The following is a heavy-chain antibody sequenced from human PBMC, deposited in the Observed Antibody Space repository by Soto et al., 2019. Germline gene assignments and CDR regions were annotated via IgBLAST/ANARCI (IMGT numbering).Heavy chain of an antibody. D-gene: IGHD6-19*01. V-gene: IGHV3-30*03. CDR2: VSYDGSKE. Sequence: GGSLRLSCAASGFTFNSYGIHWVRQAPGKGLEWVAGVSYDGSKEYYTESVRGRFTMSIDTSQEQFSLKLSSVTATDTAVYYCARHVNLPLAGTGFDSWGQGTLVTVSS. CDR3: ARHVNLPLAGTGFDS. CDR1: GFTFNSYG. J-gene: IGHJ4*02.